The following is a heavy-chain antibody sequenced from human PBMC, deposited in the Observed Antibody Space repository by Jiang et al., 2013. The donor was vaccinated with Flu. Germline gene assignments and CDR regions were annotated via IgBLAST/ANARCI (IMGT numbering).Heavy chain of an antibody. CDR3: ARSAVERLPENWFDP. V-gene: IGHV1-69*05. Sequence: SSYAISWVRQAPGQGLEWMGGIIPIFGTANYAQKLQGRVTMTTDTSASTAYMELSSLRSEDTAVYYCARSAVERLPENWFDPWGQGTLVTVSS. J-gene: IGHJ5*02. D-gene: IGHD1-1*01. CDR1: SSYA. CDR2: IIPIFGTA.